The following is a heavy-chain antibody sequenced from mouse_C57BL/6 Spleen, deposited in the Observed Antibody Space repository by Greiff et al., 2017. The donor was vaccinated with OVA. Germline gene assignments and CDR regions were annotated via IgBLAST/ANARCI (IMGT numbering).Heavy chain of an antibody. CDR1: GYTFTSYW. Sequence: QVQLQQPGAELVKPGASVKMSCKASGYTFTSYWITWVKQRPGQGLAWIGDIYPGSGSTNYNEKFKSKATLTVDTSSSTAYMQLSSLTSEDSAVYYCAREGAYSKKFAYWGQGTLVTVSA. D-gene: IGHD2-5*01. J-gene: IGHJ3*01. CDR3: AREGAYSKKFAY. CDR2: IYPGSGST. V-gene: IGHV1-55*01.